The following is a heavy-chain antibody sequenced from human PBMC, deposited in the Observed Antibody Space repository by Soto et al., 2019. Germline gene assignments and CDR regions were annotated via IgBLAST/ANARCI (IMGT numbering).Heavy chain of an antibody. CDR1: GYTFTSYG. Sequence: QVQLVQSGAEVKKPGASVKVSCKASGYTFTSYGISWVRQAPGQGLEWMGWISAYNGNTNYAQKLQGRVTMTTDTSTSTAYMELRSLRSDDSAVYYCARGLYSSGWAYYYFYGMDVWGQGTTVTVSS. V-gene: IGHV1-18*01. CDR3: ARGLYSSGWAYYYFYGMDV. D-gene: IGHD6-19*01. CDR2: ISAYNGNT. J-gene: IGHJ6*02.